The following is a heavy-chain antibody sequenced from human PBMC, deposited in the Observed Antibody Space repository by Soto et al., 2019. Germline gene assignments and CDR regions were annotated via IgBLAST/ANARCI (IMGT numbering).Heavy chain of an antibody. J-gene: IGHJ6*02. Sequence: GESLKISCKGSGYSFTSYWISWVRQMPGKGLEWMGSIYPADSDTRCRPSFRGQVTISADKAISTAYPQWSSLKASDTAMYYCARQGKCSGSLLDYYYYGLDVWGQGTTVTVSS. CDR3: ARQGKCSGSLLDYYYYGLDV. CDR1: GYSFTSYW. D-gene: IGHD3-10*02. V-gene: IGHV5-51*01. CDR2: IYPADSDT.